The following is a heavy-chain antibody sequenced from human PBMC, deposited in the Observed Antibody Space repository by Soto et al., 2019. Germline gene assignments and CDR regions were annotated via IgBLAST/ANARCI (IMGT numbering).Heavy chain of an antibody. V-gene: IGHV3-7*01. CDR2: IKQDGSEK. D-gene: IGHD4-17*01. CDR1: GFTFSSYW. J-gene: IGHJ4*02. Sequence: GALRLSCAASGFTFSSYWMSWVRQAPGKGLEWVANIKQDGSEKYYVDSVKGRFTISRDNAKNSLYLQMNSLRAEDTAVYYCARDLPTVTPEADYWGQGTLVTVSS. CDR3: ARDLPTVTPEADY.